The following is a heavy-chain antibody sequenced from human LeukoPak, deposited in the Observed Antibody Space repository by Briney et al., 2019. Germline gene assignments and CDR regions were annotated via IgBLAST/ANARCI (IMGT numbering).Heavy chain of an antibody. CDR2: INPNSGGT. D-gene: IGHD5-18*01. CDR1: GYTFTGYY. Sequence: ASVKVSYKASGYTFTGYYMHGVRQAPGQGREGMGWINPNSGGTNYAQKFQGRVTMTRDTSIGTAYMELSRLRSDDTAVYYCARGGQLWGDYYGMDVWGQGTTVTVSS. CDR3: ARGGQLWGDYYGMDV. V-gene: IGHV1-2*02. J-gene: IGHJ6*02.